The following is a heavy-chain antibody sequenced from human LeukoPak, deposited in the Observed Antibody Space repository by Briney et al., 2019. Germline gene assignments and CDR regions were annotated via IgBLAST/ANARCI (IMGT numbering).Heavy chain of an antibody. CDR1: GASISNYY. Sequence: KPSETLSLTCTVSGASISNYYWSWIRQPPGKGLECIGYVSYSGRTNHNPSLKSRVTISADTSKNQFSLKLTSVTAADTAVYYCARHERGAENLDYRGQGTLVTVSS. CDR2: VSYSGRT. D-gene: IGHD1-1*01. J-gene: IGHJ4*02. V-gene: IGHV4-59*08. CDR3: ARHERGAENLDY.